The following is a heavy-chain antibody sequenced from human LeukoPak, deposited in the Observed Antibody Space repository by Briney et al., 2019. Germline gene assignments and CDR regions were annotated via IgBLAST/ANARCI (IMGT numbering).Heavy chain of an antibody. CDR3: VRVALYYYGSESYYFFEH. D-gene: IGHD3-10*01. V-gene: IGHV3-9*01. J-gene: IGHJ4*02. CDR2: INWRSDEI. CDR1: GFTFDNYA. Sequence: GGSLRLSCSASGFTFDNYAMHWVRQAPMKGLEWVASINWRSDEIGYADSVKGRFTIPRDNAKNSLYLQMNTLRVEDTAIYYCVRVALYYYGSESYYFFEHWGQGTPVTASS.